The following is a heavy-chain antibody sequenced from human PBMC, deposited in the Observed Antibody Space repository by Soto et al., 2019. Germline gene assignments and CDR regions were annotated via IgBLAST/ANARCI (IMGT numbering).Heavy chain of an antibody. Sequence: GGSLRLSCAASGFTLSGYAMDWVRQAPGKGLEYVSGISSNGVGTYYANSVQGRFTISRDNSKNTVYLQMGSLRPEVMAVYYFARRARPDFYYMDVWGRGTTVTVSS. CDR2: ISSNGVGT. CDR3: ARRARPDFYYMDV. V-gene: IGHV3-64*01. J-gene: IGHJ6*03. D-gene: IGHD6-6*01. CDR1: GFTLSGYA.